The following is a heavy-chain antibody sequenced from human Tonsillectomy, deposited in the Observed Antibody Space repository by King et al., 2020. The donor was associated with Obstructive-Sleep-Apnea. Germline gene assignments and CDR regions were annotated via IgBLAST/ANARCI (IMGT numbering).Heavy chain of an antibody. D-gene: IGHD6-19*01. V-gene: IGHV3-49*03. CDR1: GFNFGDYA. J-gene: IGHJ4*01. CDR2: IRSKTYGGTS. CDR3: AKERVAVAGQWGFYCFDY. Sequence: VQLVESGGGLVQPGRSLRLSCSASGFNFGDYALSWFRQAPGKGLEWLTFIRSKTYGGTSEYAASVKGRFTTSRDDSYSIAYLQLNSLQIEDTAVYFCAKERVAVAGQWGFYCFDYWGHGTPVTVSS.